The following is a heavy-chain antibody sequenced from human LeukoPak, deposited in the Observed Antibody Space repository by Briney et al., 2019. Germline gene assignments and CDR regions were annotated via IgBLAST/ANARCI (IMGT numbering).Heavy chain of an antibody. J-gene: IGHJ4*02. V-gene: IGHV4-34*01. Sequence: SETLSLTCAVYGGSFSGYYWSWIRQPPGKGLEWIGEINHSGSTNYNPSLKSRVTISVDTSKNQFSLKLSSVTAADTAVYYCAVSIVVVPAAIGPTPFPGYWGQGTLVTVSS. D-gene: IGHD2-2*02. CDR1: GGSFSGYY. CDR3: AVSIVVVPAAIGPTPFPGY. CDR2: INHSGST.